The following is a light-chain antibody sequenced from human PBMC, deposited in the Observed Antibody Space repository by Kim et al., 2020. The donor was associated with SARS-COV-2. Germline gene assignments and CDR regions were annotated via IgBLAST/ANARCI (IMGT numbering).Light chain of an antibody. Sequence: PSSLFASVGDRVTITCLARQGISSYLAWYRQKPGRARKLLIYAASTLQSGVPSKFSGSRSGTDFTLTISSLQPEDFATYYCHQLNHFGQGSRLV. CDR2: AAS. J-gene: IGKJ2*01. CDR1: QGISSY. CDR3: HQLNH. V-gene: IGKV1-9*01.